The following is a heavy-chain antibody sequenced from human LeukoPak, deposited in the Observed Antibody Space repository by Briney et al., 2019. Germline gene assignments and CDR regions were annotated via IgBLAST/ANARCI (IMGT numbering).Heavy chain of an antibody. Sequence: GGSLRLSCAASGFTFSTYGLSWVRQAPGKGLEWVSSISGSGGSTYYADSVKGRFTISRDNSKNTLYLQMNSLRVEDTAVYYCAKDLGYYYDSDAFDIWGQGTMVTVSS. J-gene: IGHJ3*02. CDR2: ISGSGGST. D-gene: IGHD3-22*01. CDR3: AKDLGYYYDSDAFDI. CDR1: GFTFSTYG. V-gene: IGHV3-23*01.